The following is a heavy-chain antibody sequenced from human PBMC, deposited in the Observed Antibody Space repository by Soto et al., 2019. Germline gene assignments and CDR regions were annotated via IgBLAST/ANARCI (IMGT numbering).Heavy chain of an antibody. CDR3: ARNESSNIYGMDV. Sequence: EVQLVESGGGLVKPWGSLRLSCAASGFTFSSYSMNWVRQAPGKGLEWVSSISSSSFSINYADSVKGRFSISRDNAQKSLHLQMNNLRAEDTAVYYCARNESSNIYGMDVWGQGTTVTVSS. V-gene: IGHV3-21*01. D-gene: IGHD6-6*01. J-gene: IGHJ6*02. CDR2: ISSSSFSI. CDR1: GFTFSSYS.